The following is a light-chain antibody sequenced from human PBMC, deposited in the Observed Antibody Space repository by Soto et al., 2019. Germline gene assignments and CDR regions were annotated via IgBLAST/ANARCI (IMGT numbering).Light chain of an antibody. V-gene: IGLV2-23*01. CDR2: EGS. CDR3: CSYAGSSTPLYV. J-gene: IGLJ1*01. CDR1: SSDVGSYNL. Sequence: QSALTQPASVSGSPGQSITISCTGTSSDVGSYNLVSWYQQHPGKAPKLMIYEGSKRPSGVSNRFSGSKSGNTTSLTISGLQAEDEADYYCCSYAGSSTPLYVFGTGTKSPS.